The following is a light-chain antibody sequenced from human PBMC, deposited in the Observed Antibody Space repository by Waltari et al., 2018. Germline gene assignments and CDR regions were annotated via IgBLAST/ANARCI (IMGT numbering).Light chain of an antibody. CDR3: QQYDNLPLT. J-gene: IGKJ4*01. CDR2: DES. Sequence: DIQMTQSPSSLSASVGDRVTITCQASQDIRNYLIWYQQKPGKAPKLLIYDESNLETGVPSRFSGSGSGTDFTFTISSLQPEDIATYYCQQYDNLPLTFGGGTKVELK. V-gene: IGKV1-33*01. CDR1: QDIRNY.